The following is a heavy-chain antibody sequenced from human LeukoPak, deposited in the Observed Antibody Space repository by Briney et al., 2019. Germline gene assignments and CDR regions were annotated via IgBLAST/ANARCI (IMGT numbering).Heavy chain of an antibody. V-gene: IGHV3-23*01. J-gene: IGHJ4*02. CDR1: GFTFSDYS. Sequence: GGSLRLSCAASGFTFSDYSMSWVRQAPGTGLEWVSIIAASGGTGTYNADSVKGRFTISRDNSKNTLYLQMNSLGAEDTAVYYCARGASTATRNLDYWGQGTLVTVSS. D-gene: IGHD4-17*01. CDR2: IAASGGTGT. CDR3: ARGASTATRNLDY.